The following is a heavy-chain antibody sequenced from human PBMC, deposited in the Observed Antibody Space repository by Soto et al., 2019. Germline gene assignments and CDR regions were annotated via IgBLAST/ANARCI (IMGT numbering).Heavy chain of an antibody. J-gene: IGHJ6*02. Sequence: EVQLLESGGGLVQPGGSLRLSCAASGFTFRSYAMSWVRQAPGKGLELVSAISGSGGSKNNTDSVRGRFTIARDNSKNSLFLEMNRLRAVDTAVYFGAKGVNTATIYYYYAMDVWGQGTTVTVSS. D-gene: IGHD5-18*01. CDR1: GFTFRSYA. CDR2: ISGSGGSK. V-gene: IGHV3-23*01. CDR3: AKGVNTATIYYYYAMDV.